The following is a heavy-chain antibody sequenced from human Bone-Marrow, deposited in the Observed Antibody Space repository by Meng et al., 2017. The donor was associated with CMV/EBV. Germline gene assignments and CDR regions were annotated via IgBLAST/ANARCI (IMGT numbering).Heavy chain of an antibody. J-gene: IGHJ4*02. CDR3: ARAHLPSRPFPFDY. CDR2: IIPIFGTA. V-gene: IGHV1-69*01. CDR1: GGTFRSYA. D-gene: IGHD2/OR15-2a*01. Sequence: QGQPVQSGAEVKKPGASVEVSCKASGGTFRSYAISWVRQAPGQGLEWMGGIIPIFGTANYAQKFQGRVTITADESTSTAYMELSSLTSEATDVYYCARAHLPSRPFPFDYWGQGTLVTVSS.